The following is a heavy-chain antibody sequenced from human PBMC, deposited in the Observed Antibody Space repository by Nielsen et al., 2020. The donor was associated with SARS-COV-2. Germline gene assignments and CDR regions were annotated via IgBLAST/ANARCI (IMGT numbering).Heavy chain of an antibody. CDR2: IDPSDSYT. Sequence: GGSLRLSCKGSGYSFTSYWISWVRQMPGKGLEWMGRIDPSDSYTNYSPSFQGHVTISADKSISTAYLQWSSLKASDTAMYYCAREGQDDSGTERRGMDVWGQGTTVTVSS. CDR3: AREGQDDSGTERRGMDV. V-gene: IGHV5-10-1*01. CDR1: GYSFTSYW. J-gene: IGHJ6*02. D-gene: IGHD3-10*01.